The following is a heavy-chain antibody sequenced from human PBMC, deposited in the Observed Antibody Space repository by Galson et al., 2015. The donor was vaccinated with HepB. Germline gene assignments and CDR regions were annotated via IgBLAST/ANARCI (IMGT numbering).Heavy chain of an antibody. J-gene: IGHJ5*01. CDR1: GFTFSDHY. CDR2: TRNKGQNYIT. Sequence: SLRLSCAVSGFTFSDHYMDWVRQAPGKGLEWVGRTRNKGQNYITEYAASVRDRFTISRDDSNNLMYLQMNSLKTEDTAVYYCARWTSGMCDSWGQGTLVTVSS. CDR3: ARWTSGMCDS. D-gene: IGHD6-13*01. V-gene: IGHV3-72*01.